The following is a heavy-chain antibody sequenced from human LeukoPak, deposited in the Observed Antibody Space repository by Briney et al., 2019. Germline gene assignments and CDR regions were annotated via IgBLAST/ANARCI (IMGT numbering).Heavy chain of an antibody. CDR3: VKRYSSSYHGMDV. Sequence: GGSLRLSCSASGFTFSSYSMHWVRQAPGKGLEYVSAISSNGGSTYYADSVKGRFTISRDNSKNTLYLQMSSLRAEDTAVYYCVKRYSSSYHGMDVWGQGTTVTVSS. J-gene: IGHJ6*02. CDR1: GFTFSSYS. D-gene: IGHD6-13*01. CDR2: ISSNGGST. V-gene: IGHV3-64D*06.